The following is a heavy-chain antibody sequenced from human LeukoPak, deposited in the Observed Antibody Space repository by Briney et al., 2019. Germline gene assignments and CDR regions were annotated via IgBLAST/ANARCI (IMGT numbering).Heavy chain of an antibody. V-gene: IGHV1-3*01. CDR3: ARETTSQLEWFPIPLLDP. CDR1: GYTFTSYA. J-gene: IGHJ5*02. Sequence: RASVKVSCKASGYTFTSYAMHWVRQAPGQRLEWMGWINAGNGNTKYSQKFQGRVTITRDTSASTAYMELSSLRSEDTAVYYCARETTSQLEWFPIPLLDPWGQGTLVTVSS. D-gene: IGHD3-3*01. CDR2: INAGNGNT.